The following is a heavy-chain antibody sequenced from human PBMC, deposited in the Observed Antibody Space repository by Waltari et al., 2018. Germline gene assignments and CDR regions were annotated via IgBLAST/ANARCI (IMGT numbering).Heavy chain of an antibody. Sequence: QLQLQESGPGLVKPSGALSLTCTVSGDSMSSNDWWSWVRQTPEKGLEWIGQINRRGETNYNPSLESRVTISIDTSNNQFSLKVASTTAADTAVYYCARDRGRGLYFDSWGQGILVTVSP. CDR1: GDSMSSNDW. D-gene: IGHD2-15*01. J-gene: IGHJ4*02. CDR2: INRRGET. CDR3: ARDRGRGLYFDS. V-gene: IGHV4-4*02.